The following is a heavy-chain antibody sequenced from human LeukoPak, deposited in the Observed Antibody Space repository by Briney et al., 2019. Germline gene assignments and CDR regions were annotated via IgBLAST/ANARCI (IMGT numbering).Heavy chain of an antibody. V-gene: IGHV3-23*01. CDR2: ITDSDSGT. D-gene: IGHD6-13*01. CDR1: GFTFRSYA. CDR3: AKAYGYSSSWTSNYYFYGLDV. Sequence: GGSLRLSCAASGFTFRSYAMSWARQAPGKGLEWVSGITDSDSGTYYADSVKGRFTISRDNSKNTLYLQMNSLRAEDTAVYYCAKAYGYSSSWTSNYYFYGLDVWGQGTTVTVSS. J-gene: IGHJ6*02.